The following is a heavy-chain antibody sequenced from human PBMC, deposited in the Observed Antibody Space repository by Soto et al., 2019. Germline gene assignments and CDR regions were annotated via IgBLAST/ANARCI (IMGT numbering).Heavy chain of an antibody. V-gene: IGHV4-39*01. D-gene: IGHD2-15*01. CDR3: AIRQSSPWFDP. CDR1: GGSISSSSYY. Sequence: QLQLQESGPGLVKPSETLSLTCTVSGGSISSSSYYWGWIRQPPGKGLAWTGNIYYSGRTSYNPSLISLVTLSGDSSKNQCSLKLSSVTASDSAVYYCAIRQSSPWFDPWGQGTLVTVSS. J-gene: IGHJ5*02. CDR2: IYYSGRT.